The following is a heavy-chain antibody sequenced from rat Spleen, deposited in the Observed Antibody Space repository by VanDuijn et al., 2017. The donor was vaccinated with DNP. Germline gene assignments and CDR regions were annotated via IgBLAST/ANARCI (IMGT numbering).Heavy chain of an antibody. Sequence: QVQLKESGPGLVQPSQTLSLTCTVSGFSLTSYNVHWVRQPTGKGLEWMGVIWTGGSTDYNSALKSRLSISRDTSKSQAFLKMNGLQTEDTATYYCARDPPITTGFDYWGQGIMVTVSS. J-gene: IGHJ2*01. D-gene: IGHD1-1*01. CDR2: IWTGGST. CDR3: ARDPPITTGFDY. V-gene: IGHV2-30*01. CDR1: GFSLTSYN.